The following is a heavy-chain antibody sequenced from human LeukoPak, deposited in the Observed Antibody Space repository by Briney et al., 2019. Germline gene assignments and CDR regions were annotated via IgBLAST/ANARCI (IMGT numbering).Heavy chain of an antibody. J-gene: IGHJ6*02. V-gene: IGHV4-59*01. Sequence: KPSETLSLTCTVSGGSISSYYWSWIRQPPGKGLEWIGNIYYSGSTNYTPSLKSRVTISVDTSKNQFSLKLSSVTAADAAVYYCSRDSDNNGPRGYYGIDVWGQGTTVTVSS. CDR3: SRDSDNNGPRGYYGIDV. D-gene: IGHD1-1*01. CDR1: GGSISSYY. CDR2: IYYSGST.